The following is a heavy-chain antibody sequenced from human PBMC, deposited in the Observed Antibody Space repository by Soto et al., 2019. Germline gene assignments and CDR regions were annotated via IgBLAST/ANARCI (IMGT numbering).Heavy chain of an antibody. CDR1: GYIFSRND. J-gene: IGHJ4*02. V-gene: IGHV1-3*05. Sequence: QDQLVQSGAEEKKPGASVKVSCKASGYIFSRNDIHWVRQAPGQRLEWMGWMNAGNGNTRYSREFQARVTFTRDTAASTGYMELSSLRSEDTAVYYCARAAGMVALDYWGQGTLVTVSS. CDR3: ARAAGMVALDY. D-gene: IGHD5-18*01. CDR2: MNAGNGNT.